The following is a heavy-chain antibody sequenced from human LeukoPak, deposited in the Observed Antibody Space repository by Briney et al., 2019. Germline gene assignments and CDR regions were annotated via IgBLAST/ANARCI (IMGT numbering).Heavy chain of an antibody. CDR2: IYYSGST. J-gene: IGHJ4*02. Sequence: SETLSLTCTVSGGSISSGDYYWSWLRQPPGKGLEWIGYIYYSGSTYYNPSLKSRVTISVDTSKNQFSLKLSSVTAADTAVYYCARVLHCSRTSCYAFDYWGQGTLVTVSS. D-gene: IGHD2-2*01. CDR3: ARVLHCSRTSCYAFDY. CDR1: GGSISSGDYY. V-gene: IGHV4-30-4*01.